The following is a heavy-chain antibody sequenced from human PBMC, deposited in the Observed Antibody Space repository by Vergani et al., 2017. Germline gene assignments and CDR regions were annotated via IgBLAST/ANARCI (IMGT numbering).Heavy chain of an antibody. D-gene: IGHD6-6*01. J-gene: IGHJ2*01. Sequence: QVQLQQWGAGLLKPSETLSLTCAVYGGSFSGYYWSWIRQPPGKGLEWIGEINNSGSTNYNPALKSRVTISVDTSKNQFSRKLSSVTAADTAVYYCARGGVRPVPRAQGIAARPDKYFDLWGRGTLVTVSS. CDR3: ARGGVRPVPRAQGIAARPDKYFDL. V-gene: IGHV4-34*01. CDR2: INNSGST. CDR1: GGSFSGYY.